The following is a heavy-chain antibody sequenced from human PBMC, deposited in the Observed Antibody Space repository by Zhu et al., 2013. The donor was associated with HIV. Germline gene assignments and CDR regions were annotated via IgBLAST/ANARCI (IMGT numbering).Heavy chain of an antibody. CDR2: ISGYNGNT. CDR3: ARRYSGTAHFDY. Sequence: QVKLVQSGGEVKKPGASVKVSCKASGYTFTSYGITWVRQAPGQGLEWMGWISGYNGNTNYAQKLQGRVTMTRDTSTSTAYMDLRSLRSDDTAVYYCARRYSGTAHFDYWGQGTLVTVSS. D-gene: IGHD1-26*01. CDR1: GYTFTSYG. J-gene: IGHJ4*02. V-gene: IGHV1-18*01.